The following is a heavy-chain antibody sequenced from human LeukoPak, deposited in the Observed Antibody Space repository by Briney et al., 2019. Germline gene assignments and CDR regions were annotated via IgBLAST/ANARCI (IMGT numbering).Heavy chain of an antibody. CDR1: GGSFSGYY. Sequence: ASETLSLTCAVYGGSFSGYYWSWIRQPPGKGLEWIGEINHSGSTNYNPSLKSRVTISVDTSKSQFSLKLSSVTAADTAVYYCARALRSGYYINWGQGTLVTVSS. D-gene: IGHD3-3*01. CDR2: INHSGST. CDR3: ARALRSGYYIN. V-gene: IGHV4-34*01. J-gene: IGHJ4*02.